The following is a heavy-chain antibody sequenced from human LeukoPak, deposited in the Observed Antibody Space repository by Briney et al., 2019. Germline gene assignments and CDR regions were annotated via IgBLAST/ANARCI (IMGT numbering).Heavy chain of an antibody. J-gene: IGHJ4*02. CDR2: IYHSGST. D-gene: IGHD6-19*01. V-gene: IGHV4-38-2*02. Sequence: PSETLSLTCTVSGYSISSGYYWGWIRQPPGKGLEWIGSIYHSGSTYYNPSLKSRVTISVNTSKNQFSLKLSSVTAADTAVYYCARDRAGSSGWYYFDYWGQGTLVTVSS. CDR1: GYSISSGYY. CDR3: ARDRAGSSGWYYFDY.